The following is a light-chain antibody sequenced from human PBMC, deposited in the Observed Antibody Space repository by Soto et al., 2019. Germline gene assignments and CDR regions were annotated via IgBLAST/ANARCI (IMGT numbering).Light chain of an antibody. V-gene: IGLV1-44*01. Sequence: QSVLTQPPSASGTPGQRVTISCSGSSSNIAPNTVNWYQHLPAAAPQLLIFANARRPSGVPDRFSGSRSGTSASLAISGLQSEDEADYYCAAWDDSLNGYVFGTGTKLTVL. CDR1: SSNIAPNT. CDR2: ANA. J-gene: IGLJ1*01. CDR3: AAWDDSLNGYV.